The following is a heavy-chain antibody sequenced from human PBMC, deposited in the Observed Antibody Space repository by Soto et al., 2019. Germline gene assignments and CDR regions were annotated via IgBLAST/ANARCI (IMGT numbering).Heavy chain of an antibody. D-gene: IGHD3-3*01. CDR3: ARGRFGHMDV. CDR2: LHSGGST. V-gene: IGHV3-53*01. Sequence: GGSLRLSCAASGFTFSSYGMHWVRQAPGTGLDWVSVLHSGGSTDYADSVKGRFTISRDNSKNTLYLQMTSLRSEDTAVYYCARGRFGHMDVWGQGTTVTVSS. CDR1: GFTFSSYG. J-gene: IGHJ6*02.